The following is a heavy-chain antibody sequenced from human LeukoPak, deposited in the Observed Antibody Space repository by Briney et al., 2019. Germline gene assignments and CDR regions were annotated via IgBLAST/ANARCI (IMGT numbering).Heavy chain of an antibody. CDR3: ARVYDTSGYKTPPPDY. CDR1: GLPFSSYE. CDR2: ISSRGTTI. J-gene: IGHJ4*02. D-gene: IGHD3-22*01. Sequence: GGSLRLSCTASGLPFSSYEMNWVRQAPGKGLKWISYISSRGTTIYYADSVKGRFTISRDNAENSLYLQMNSLRAEDTAVYYCARVYDTSGYKTPPPDYWGQGTLVTVSS. V-gene: IGHV3-48*03.